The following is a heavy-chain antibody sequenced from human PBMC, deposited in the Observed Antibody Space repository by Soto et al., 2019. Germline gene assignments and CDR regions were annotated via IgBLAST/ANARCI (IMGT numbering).Heavy chain of an antibody. V-gene: IGHV1-18*04. Sequence: QVQLLQSETEVKKPGASVKVSCKASGYTFSNYGIIWVRQAPGQGLEWMGWISANSGNTNYAQRLQGRVSMTTETSTXTXXMELRSLRXXXXXXXXXXRGCSGFPXXXXXXXWG. J-gene: IGHJ1*01. CDR2: ISANSGNT. D-gene: IGHD2-15*01. CDR3: XRGCSGFPXXXXXXX. CDR1: GYTFSNYG.